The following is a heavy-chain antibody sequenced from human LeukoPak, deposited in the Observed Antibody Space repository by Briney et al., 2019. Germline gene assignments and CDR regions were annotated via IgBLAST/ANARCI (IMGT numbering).Heavy chain of an antibody. Sequence: SVKVSCKASGGTFSSYAISWVRQAPGQGLEWMGGIIPIFGTANYAQKFQGRVTITADESTSTAYMELSSLRSEDTAVYYCASGTLRGVVPAAPVRNYFDYWGQGTLVTVSS. CDR3: ASGTLRGVVPAAPVRNYFDY. V-gene: IGHV1-69*13. CDR1: GGTFSSYA. J-gene: IGHJ4*02. D-gene: IGHD2-2*01. CDR2: IIPIFGTA.